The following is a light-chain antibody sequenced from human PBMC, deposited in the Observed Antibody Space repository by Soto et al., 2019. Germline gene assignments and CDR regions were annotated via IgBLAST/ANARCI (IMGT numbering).Light chain of an antibody. V-gene: IGKV1-12*01. Sequence: DIQMTQSPSSVSASVGDRVTITCRASQGISTSLGWYQQKPGKAPKLLIYLSSTLATGVPSRFSGSGSGTAFTLTISSLQPEDFATYFCQQAHRFPRTFGGGTKV. CDR3: QQAHRFPRT. CDR2: LSS. CDR1: QGISTS. J-gene: IGKJ4*01.